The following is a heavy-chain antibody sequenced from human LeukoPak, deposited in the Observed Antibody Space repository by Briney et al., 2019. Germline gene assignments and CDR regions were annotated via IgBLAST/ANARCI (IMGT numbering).Heavy chain of an antibody. CDR1: GGSISSSSYY. CDR3: ARGTVLLWFGELLDAFDI. J-gene: IGHJ3*02. Sequence: SETLSLTCTVSGGSISSSSYYWGWIRQPPGKGLEWIGSIYYSGSTYYNPSLKSRVTISVDTSKNQFSLKLSSVTAADTAVYHCARGTVLLWFGELLDAFDIWGQGTMVTVSS. D-gene: IGHD3-10*01. CDR2: IYYSGST. V-gene: IGHV4-39*01.